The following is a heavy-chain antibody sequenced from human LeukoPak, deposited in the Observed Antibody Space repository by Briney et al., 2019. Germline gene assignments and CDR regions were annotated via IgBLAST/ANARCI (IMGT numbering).Heavy chain of an antibody. J-gene: IGHJ4*02. D-gene: IGHD2-2*02. Sequence: PGGSLRLSCAASVFAFNTYAMQWVRQSPGKGLEWVAVISYDETNKYYSDSVKGRFSVSRDNSKNTLHLNMNSLTTEDSALYYCAKAGCSMTACYTNYWGQGTLVTVSS. V-gene: IGHV3-30*18. CDR2: ISYDETNK. CDR1: VFAFNTYA. CDR3: AKAGCSMTACYTNY.